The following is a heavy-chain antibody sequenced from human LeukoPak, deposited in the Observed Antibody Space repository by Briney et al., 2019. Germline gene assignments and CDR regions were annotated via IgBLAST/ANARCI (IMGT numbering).Heavy chain of an antibody. CDR3: ARHKDYYYSYMDV. V-gene: IGHV4-39*01. Sequence: SSQTLSLTCSVSGDSISTSSYYWGWIRQPPGKGLEWIGTIYYSGSTYYNPSLTSRVTISVDTSKNQFSLKLSSVTAADTAVYYCARHKDYYYSYMDVWGKGTTVTISS. J-gene: IGHJ6*03. CDR1: GDSISTSSYY. CDR2: IYYSGST.